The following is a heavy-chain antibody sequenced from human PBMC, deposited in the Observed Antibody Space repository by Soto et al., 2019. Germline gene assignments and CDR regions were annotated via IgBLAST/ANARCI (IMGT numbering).Heavy chain of an antibody. V-gene: IGHV3-21*01. CDR1: GFTFSSYS. J-gene: IGHJ3*02. Sequence: GGSLRLSCAASGFTFSSYSMNWVRQAPGKGLEWVSSISSSSSYIYYADSVNGRFTISRDNAKNSLYLQMNSLRAEDTAVYYCARGVVGATGAFDIWGQGTMVTVSS. D-gene: IGHD1-26*01. CDR3: ARGVVGATGAFDI. CDR2: ISSSSSYI.